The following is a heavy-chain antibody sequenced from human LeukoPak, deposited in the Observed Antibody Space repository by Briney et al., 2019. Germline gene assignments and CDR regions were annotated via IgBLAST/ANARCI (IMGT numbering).Heavy chain of an antibody. CDR1: GGTFSSYA. CDR3: ASGRYDSSGYYRPYYYYYGMDV. Sequence: SVKVSCKASGGTFSSYAISWVRQAPGQGLEWMGGIIPIFGTANYAQKSQGRVTITADESTSTAYMELSSLRSEDTAVYYCASGRYDSSGYYRPYYYYYGMDVWGQGTTVTVSS. D-gene: IGHD3-22*01. J-gene: IGHJ6*02. V-gene: IGHV1-69*13. CDR2: IIPIFGTA.